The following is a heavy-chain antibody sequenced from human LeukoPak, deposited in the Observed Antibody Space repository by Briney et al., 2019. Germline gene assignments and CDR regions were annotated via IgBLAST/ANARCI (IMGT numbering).Heavy chain of an antibody. CDR3: APLPHYYDSSGYYYLGDY. CDR2: IYYSGST. V-gene: IGHV4-39*01. CDR1: GGSISSSSYY. D-gene: IGHD3-22*01. Sequence: KPSETLSLTCTVSGGSISSSSYYWGWIRQPPGKRLEWIGSIYYSGSTYYNPSLKSRVTISVDTSKNQFSLKLSSVTAADTAVYYCAPLPHYYDSSGYYYLGDYWGQGTLVTVSS. J-gene: IGHJ4*02.